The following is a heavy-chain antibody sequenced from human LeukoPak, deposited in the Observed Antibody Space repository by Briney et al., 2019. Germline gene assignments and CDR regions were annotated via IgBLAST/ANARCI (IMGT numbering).Heavy chain of an antibody. CDR3: ARPNVDTATSDDAFDI. Sequence: GASVKVSCKASGYTFTSHDINWVRQATGQGLEWMGWMNPNSGNTGYAQKFQGRVTMTRNTSISTAYMELSSLRSEDTAVYYCARPNVDTATSDDAFDIWGQGAMVTVSS. CDR2: MNPNSGNT. D-gene: IGHD5-18*01. J-gene: IGHJ3*02. V-gene: IGHV1-8*01. CDR1: GYTFTSHD.